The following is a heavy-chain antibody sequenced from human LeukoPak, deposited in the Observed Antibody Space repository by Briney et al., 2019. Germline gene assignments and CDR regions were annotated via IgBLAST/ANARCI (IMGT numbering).Heavy chain of an antibody. D-gene: IGHD1-26*01. Sequence: GSSVKVSCKASGGTFSSYAISWVRQAPGQGLEWMGGIIPIFGTANYAQKFQGRVTITADESTSTAYMELSSLRSEDTAVYYCARYKNSGSYYSWFDPWGQGTLVTVSS. CDR3: ARYKNSGSYYSWFDP. J-gene: IGHJ5*02. CDR1: GGTFSSYA. CDR2: IIPIFGTA. V-gene: IGHV1-69*01.